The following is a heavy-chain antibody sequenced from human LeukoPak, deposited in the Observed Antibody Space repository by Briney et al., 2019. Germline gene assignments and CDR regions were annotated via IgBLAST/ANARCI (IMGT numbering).Heavy chain of an antibody. CDR2: VYYSGTT. V-gene: IGHV4-59*01. D-gene: IGHD1-26*01. CDR1: GGSISSYY. J-gene: IGHJ4*02. CDR3: ARSSGAYRSFDY. Sequence: SETLSLTCTVSGGSISSYYWSWIRQPPGKGLEWIGYVYYSGTTDYNPSLKSRVTISVDTSNNQFSLKVSSVTAADTAVYYCARSSGAYRSFDYWGQGTLVPVSS.